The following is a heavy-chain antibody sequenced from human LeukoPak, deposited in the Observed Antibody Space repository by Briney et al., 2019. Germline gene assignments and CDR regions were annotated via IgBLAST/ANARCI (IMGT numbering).Heavy chain of an antibody. CDR3: ARVSAFSTFGVVLYYYMDV. V-gene: IGHV1-2*02. CDR2: INPNSGGT. CDR1: GYTFTGYY. J-gene: IGHJ6*03. Sequence: ASVKVSCKASGYTFTGYYMHWVRQAPGQGLEWMGWINPNSGGTNYAQKFQGRVTMTRDTSISTAYMELSRLRSDDTAVYYCARVSAFSTFGVVLYYYMDVWGKGTTVTVSS. D-gene: IGHD3-3*01.